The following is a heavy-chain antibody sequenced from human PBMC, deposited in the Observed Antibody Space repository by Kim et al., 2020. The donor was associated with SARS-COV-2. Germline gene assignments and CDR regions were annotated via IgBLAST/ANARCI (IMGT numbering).Heavy chain of an antibody. V-gene: IGHV4-34*01. CDR2: INHSGST. CDR3: ARSTVTTTWENYYYYYGIDV. Sequence: SETLSLTCTVYGGSFSGYYWSWIRQPPGKGLEWIGEINHSGSTNYNPSLKSRVTISVDSSKNQFSLKLSSVTAADTAVYYCARSTVTTTWENYYYYYGIDVWGQGTTVTVSS. J-gene: IGHJ6*02. D-gene: IGHD4-17*01. CDR1: GGSFSGYY.